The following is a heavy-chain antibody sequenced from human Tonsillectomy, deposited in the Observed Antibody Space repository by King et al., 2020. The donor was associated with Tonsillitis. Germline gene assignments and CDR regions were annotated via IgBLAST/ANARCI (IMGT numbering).Heavy chain of an antibody. J-gene: IGHJ4*02. Sequence: VQLVESGGGLVQPGRSLRLSCTASGFTFGDYAMNWFRQAPGKGLEWVGFIRSQAYGGTTDYAASVGGRFTISRDDSKSIAYLQMNSLKTEDTAVYYCTRGGMGGDYFDYWGQGTLVTVSS. CDR3: TRGGMGGDYFDY. D-gene: IGHD3-16*01. CDR2: IRSQAYGGTT. V-gene: IGHV3-49*03. CDR1: GFTFGDYA.